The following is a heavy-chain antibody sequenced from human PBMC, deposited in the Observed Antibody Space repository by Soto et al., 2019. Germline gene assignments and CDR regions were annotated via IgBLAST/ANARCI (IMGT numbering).Heavy chain of an antibody. CDR2: IIPIFGTA. J-gene: IGHJ6*02. Sequence: ASVKVSCKASGGTFSSYAISWVRQAPGQGLEWMGGIIPIFGTANYAQKFQGRVTMTRDTSTSTVYMELSSLRSEDTAVYYCARDQGYSSPRSYGMDVWGQGITVTVSS. CDR3: ARDQGYSSPRSYGMDV. V-gene: IGHV1-69*05. D-gene: IGHD6-13*01. CDR1: GGTFSSYA.